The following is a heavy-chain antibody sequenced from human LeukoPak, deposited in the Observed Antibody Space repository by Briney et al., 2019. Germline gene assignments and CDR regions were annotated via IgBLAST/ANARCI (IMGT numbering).Heavy chain of an antibody. CDR3: ARDSYDILTGYYQGDY. D-gene: IGHD3-9*01. CDR1: GFTVSSNY. J-gene: IGHJ4*02. V-gene: IGHV3-66*01. Sequence: PGRSLRLSCAASGFTVSSNYMSWVRQAPGKGLEWVSVIYSGGSTYYADSVKGRFTISRDNSKNTLYLQMNSLRAEDTAVYYCARDSYDILTGYYQGDYWGQGTLVTVSS. CDR2: IYSGGST.